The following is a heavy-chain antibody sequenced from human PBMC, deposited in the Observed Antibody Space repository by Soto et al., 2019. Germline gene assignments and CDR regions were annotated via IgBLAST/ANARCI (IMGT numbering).Heavy chain of an antibody. Sequence: QVQLVQSGAEVKKPGSSVKVSCKASGGTFSSYAISWVRQAPGQGLEWMGGIIPIFGTANYAQKFQGRVTITADESTSTAYMELSSLRSEDTAAYYCALHYGSGSNYYYYGMDVWGQGTTVTVSS. CDR1: GGTFSSYA. CDR3: ALHYGSGSNYYYYGMDV. D-gene: IGHD3-10*01. V-gene: IGHV1-69*12. J-gene: IGHJ6*02. CDR2: IIPIFGTA.